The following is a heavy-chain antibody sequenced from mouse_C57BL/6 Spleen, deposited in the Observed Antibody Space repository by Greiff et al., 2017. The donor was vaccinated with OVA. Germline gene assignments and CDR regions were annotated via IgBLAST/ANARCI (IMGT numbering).Heavy chain of an antibody. CDR1: GYTFTTYP. V-gene: IGHV1-47*01. CDR3: ARGPYYSNPDWYFDV. Sequence: VQLQQSGAELVKPGASVKMSCKASGYTFTTYPIAWMKQTHGKSLEWIGNFHPYNDDTKYNEKFKGKATLTVEKSSSTVYLGLSRLTSDDSAVYYCARGPYYSNPDWYFDVWGTGTTVTVSS. D-gene: IGHD2-5*01. J-gene: IGHJ1*03. CDR2: FHPYNDDT.